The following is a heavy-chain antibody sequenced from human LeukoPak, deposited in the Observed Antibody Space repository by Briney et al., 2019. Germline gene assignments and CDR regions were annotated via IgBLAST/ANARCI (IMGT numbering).Heavy chain of an antibody. V-gene: IGHV3-23*01. CDR3: ATPGRTGYCSGGSCYFDY. CDR2: ISGSGGST. D-gene: IGHD2-15*01. Sequence: GSLRLSCVASGFTFSSYAMSWVRQAPGKGLEWVSAISGSGGSTYYADSVKGRFTISRDNSKNTLYLQMNSLRAEDTAVYYCATPGRTGYCSGGSCYFDYWGQGTLVTVSS. J-gene: IGHJ4*02. CDR1: GFTFSSYA.